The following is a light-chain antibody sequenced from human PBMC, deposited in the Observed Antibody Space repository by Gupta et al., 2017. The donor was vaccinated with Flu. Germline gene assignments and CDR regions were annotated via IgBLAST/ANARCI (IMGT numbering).Light chain of an antibody. V-gene: IGLV2-14*04. CDR1: SSDVGRTNS. CDR3: SSYTNTITSYV. CDR2: DVT. Sequence: ITISCTGTSSDVGRTNSGSWYQQYPGNAPKLIIYDVTTRPSGVSSRFSGSKSGNPVSLTISGLEAEDESDYYCSSYTNTITSYVFGTGTTVTVL. J-gene: IGLJ1*01.